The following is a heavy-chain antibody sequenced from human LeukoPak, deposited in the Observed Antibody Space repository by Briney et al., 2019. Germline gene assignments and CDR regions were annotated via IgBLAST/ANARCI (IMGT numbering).Heavy chain of an antibody. D-gene: IGHD2-15*01. CDR2: ISSSTSTI. J-gene: IGHJ4*02. V-gene: IGHV3-48*02. CDR1: GFAFNTYA. Sequence: GGSLRLSCAASGFAFNTYAMNWVRQAPGKGLEWVSYISSSTSTIYYADSVKGRFTISRDNAKNSLYLQMNSLRDEDTAVYYCARAYCGGGFCYSGFDFWGQGTLVTVSS. CDR3: ARAYCGGGFCYSGFDF.